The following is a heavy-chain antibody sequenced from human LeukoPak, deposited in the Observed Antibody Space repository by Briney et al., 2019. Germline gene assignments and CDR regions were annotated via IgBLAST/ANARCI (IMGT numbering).Heavy chain of an antibody. CDR1: GFTFSSYW. Sequence: PGGSLRLSCAASGFTFSSYWMTWVRQAPGKGLEWVASINQDGSEKYYVDSVKGRFTISRDNTKNIVYLQINSLRAEDTAVHYCAREGGSSGWYYAFHIWGQGTMVTVSS. D-gene: IGHD6-19*01. V-gene: IGHV3-7*01. J-gene: IGHJ3*02. CDR2: INQDGSEK. CDR3: AREGGSSGWYYAFHI.